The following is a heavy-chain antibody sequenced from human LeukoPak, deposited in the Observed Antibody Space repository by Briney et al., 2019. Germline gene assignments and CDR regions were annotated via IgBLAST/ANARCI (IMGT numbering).Heavy chain of an antibody. Sequence: SETLSLTCTVSGGSISSYYWSWIRQPAGKGLEWIGRIYTSGSTNYNPSLKSRVTMSVDTSKNQFSLKLSSVTATDTAVYYCARDFGLSSVSYVDWFDPWGQGTLVTVSS. J-gene: IGHJ5*02. CDR1: GGSISSYY. CDR2: IYTSGST. V-gene: IGHV4-4*07. CDR3: ARDFGLSSVSYVDWFDP. D-gene: IGHD3-16*01.